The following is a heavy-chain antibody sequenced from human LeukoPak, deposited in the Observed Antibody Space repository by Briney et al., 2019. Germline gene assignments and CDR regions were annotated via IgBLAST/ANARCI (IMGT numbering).Heavy chain of an antibody. Sequence: ASVKVSCKASGYTFTSYGISWVRQAPGQGLEWMGWISAYNGNTNYAQKLQGRVTMTTDTSTSTAYMELRSLRSDDAAVYYCARSARIVATINAPSYLDAFDIWGQGTMVTVSS. CDR2: ISAYNGNT. CDR1: GYTFTSYG. D-gene: IGHD5-12*01. J-gene: IGHJ3*02. CDR3: ARSARIVATINAPSYLDAFDI. V-gene: IGHV1-18*01.